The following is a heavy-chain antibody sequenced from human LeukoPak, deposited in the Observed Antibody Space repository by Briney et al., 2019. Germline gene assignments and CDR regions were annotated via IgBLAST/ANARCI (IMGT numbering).Heavy chain of an antibody. CDR2: ISGSGGST. J-gene: IGHJ4*02. D-gene: IGHD3-3*01. V-gene: IGHV3-23*01. CDR3: AKGHLILEWLESYYFDY. CDR1: GFTFSSYA. Sequence: GGSLRLSCAASGFTFSSYAMSWVRQAPGKGLEWVSAISGSGGSTYYADSVKGRFTISRDNSKNTLYLQMNSLRAEDTAVYYCAKGHLILEWLESYYFDYWGQGTLVTVSS.